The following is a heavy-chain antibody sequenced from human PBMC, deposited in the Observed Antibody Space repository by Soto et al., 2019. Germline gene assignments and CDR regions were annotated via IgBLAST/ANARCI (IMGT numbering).Heavy chain of an antibody. CDR3: ARDFFDSSDYTTNWFDP. CDR1: RASISNIRFY. CDR2: IYHTGNA. Sequence: SEPLSLTRSVFRASISNIRFYWAWTRKPPGEGLEWIGSIYHTGNAYYNPSLKSRVTISVDTSKNQFSLKLTSVTAADAALYYCARDFFDSSDYTTNWFDPWGQGTLVTVS. V-gene: IGHV4-39*01. J-gene: IGHJ5*02. D-gene: IGHD3-22*01.